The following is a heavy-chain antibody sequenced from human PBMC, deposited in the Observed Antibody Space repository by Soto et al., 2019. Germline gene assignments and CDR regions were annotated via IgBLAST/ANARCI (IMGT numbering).Heavy chain of an antibody. J-gene: IGHJ5*02. V-gene: IGHV3-15*01. D-gene: IGHD2-15*01. CDR1: GFTFSNAW. CDR2: IKSKTDGGTT. Sequence: PGGSLRLSCAASGFTFSNAWMSWVRQAPGKGLEWVGRIKSKTDGGTTDYAAPVKGRFTISRDDSKNTLYLQMNSLKTEDTAVYYCNKGWMWYRRPTATWGQGTLVTVSS. CDR3: NKGWMWYRRPTAT.